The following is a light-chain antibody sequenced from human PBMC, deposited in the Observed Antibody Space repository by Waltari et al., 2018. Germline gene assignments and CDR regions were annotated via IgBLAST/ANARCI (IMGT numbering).Light chain of an antibody. CDR3: QQYGSSPWT. Sequence: EIVLTQSPGTLSLSPGERAILSCRASHSVSSRYLAWYQQKPGQAPRLLIYGASSRATGIPDRFSGSGSGTDFTLTINTREPEDSAMYYCQQYGSSPWTFGHGTRMEIK. V-gene: IGKV3-20*01. CDR1: HSVSSRY. J-gene: IGKJ1*01. CDR2: GAS.